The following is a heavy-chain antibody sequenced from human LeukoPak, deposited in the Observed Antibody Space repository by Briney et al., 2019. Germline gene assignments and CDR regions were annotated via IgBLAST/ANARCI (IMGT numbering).Heavy chain of an antibody. V-gene: IGHV1-8*01. CDR1: GYTFTSYD. Sequence: GASVKVSCKASGYTFTSYDINWVRQATGQGLEWMGWINPDSGNTGYAQKFQGRVTMTRNASISTAYMELSSLRSEDTAMYYCARGSGSYIRDYMDVWGKGTTVTVSS. J-gene: IGHJ6*03. CDR3: ARGSGSYIRDYMDV. CDR2: INPDSGNT. D-gene: IGHD1-26*01.